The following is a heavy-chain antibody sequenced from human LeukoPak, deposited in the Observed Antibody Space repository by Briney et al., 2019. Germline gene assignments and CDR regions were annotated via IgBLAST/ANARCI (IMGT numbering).Heavy chain of an antibody. J-gene: IGHJ6*02. D-gene: IGHD4-23*01. V-gene: IGHV1-2*04. CDR2: INPNSGGT. CDR3: ARDHYSAVVTPHYYYYGMDV. CDR1: GYTFTGYY. Sequence: ASVKVSCKASGYTFTGYYMHWVRQAPGQGLEWMGWINPNSGGTNYAQKFQGWATMTRDTSISTAYMELSRLRSDDTAVYYCARDHYSAVVTPHYYYYGMDVWGQGTTVTVSS.